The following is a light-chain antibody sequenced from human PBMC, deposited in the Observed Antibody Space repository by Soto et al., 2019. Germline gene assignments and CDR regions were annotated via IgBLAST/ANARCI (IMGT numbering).Light chain of an antibody. CDR1: QSVSSSY. Sequence: EIVLTQSPGTLSLSPGERATLSCRASQSVSSSYLAWYQQKPGQAPGLLIYGASSRATGIPDRFSGSGSGTDFTLTISRLEPEDFAVYYCQQYGSSLLVTFGGGTKVEIK. CDR2: GAS. CDR3: QQYGSSLLVT. J-gene: IGKJ4*01. V-gene: IGKV3-20*01.